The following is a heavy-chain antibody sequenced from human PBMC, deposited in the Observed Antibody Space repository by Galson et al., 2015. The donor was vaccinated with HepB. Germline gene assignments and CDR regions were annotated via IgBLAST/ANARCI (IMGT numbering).Heavy chain of an antibody. CDR1: GYTFTSYY. V-gene: IGHV1-46*04. CDR3: ARGDYGSGSPPGGMDV. J-gene: IGHJ6*02. Sequence: SVKVSCKASGYTFTSYYMHWVRQAPGQGLEWMGIINPSGGSTSYAQKLQGRVTMTRDTSTSTVYMELSSLRSEDTAVYYCARGDYGSGSPPGGMDVWGQGTTVTVSS. D-gene: IGHD3-10*01. CDR2: INPSGGST.